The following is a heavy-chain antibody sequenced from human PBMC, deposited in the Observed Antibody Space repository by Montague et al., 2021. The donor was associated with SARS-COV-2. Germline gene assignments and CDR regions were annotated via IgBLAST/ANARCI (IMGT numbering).Heavy chain of an antibody. D-gene: IGHD3-22*01. J-gene: IGHJ4*02. CDR3: ARAGEDYYYDSSGFLY. Sequence: SLRLSCAASGFIFSSYETNWVRQAPGKGLEWASYISNSGDTKYYADSVKGRFTISRDNAKNSLYLQMSSLRAEDTAVYYCARAGEDYYYDSSGFLYWGQGILVTVSS. V-gene: IGHV3-48*03. CDR2: ISNSGDTK. CDR1: GFIFSSYE.